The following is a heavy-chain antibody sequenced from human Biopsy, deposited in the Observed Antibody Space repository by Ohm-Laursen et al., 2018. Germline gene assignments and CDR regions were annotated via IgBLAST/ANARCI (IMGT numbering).Heavy chain of an antibody. CDR2: IYYRGNT. Sequence: PSETLSLTCTVSGDSITSYFWNWIRQAPGKGLEWIGNIYYRGNTNYSPSLKSRATISLDSSKNQFSLNLNSVTATDTAVYYCARRLPPRGFAFDVWGQGTVVTVS. V-gene: IGHV4-59*08. CDR1: GDSITSYF. CDR3: ARRLPPRGFAFDV. D-gene: IGHD3-10*01. J-gene: IGHJ3*01.